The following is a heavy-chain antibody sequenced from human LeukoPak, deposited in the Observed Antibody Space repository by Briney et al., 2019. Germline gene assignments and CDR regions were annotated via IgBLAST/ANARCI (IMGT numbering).Heavy chain of an antibody. CDR1: GFTFSTYA. Sequence: PGGSLRLSCAAPGFTFSTYAMGWVRQAPGKGLGWVSSIKGGGGDPFYADSVKGRFTISRDNSKNTLFLQLDSLRAEDSAVYYCAKGGHDFNPFYWWGQGTLVTVSS. J-gene: IGHJ4*02. CDR3: AKGGHDFNPFYW. CDR2: IKGGGGDP. V-gene: IGHV3-23*01. D-gene: IGHD2-21*02.